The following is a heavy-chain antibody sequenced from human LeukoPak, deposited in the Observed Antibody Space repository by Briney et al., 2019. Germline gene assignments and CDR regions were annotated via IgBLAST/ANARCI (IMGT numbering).Heavy chain of an antibody. J-gene: IGHJ6*03. CDR3: ARAVGSGSFQTYYYYMDV. D-gene: IGHD3-10*01. CDR2: IYTSGST. V-gene: IGHV4-4*07. CDR1: GDSISYFY. Sequence: KTSETLSLTCSVSGDSISYFYWSWIRQAAGKGLEWIGRIYTSGSTNYNPSLKSRVTMSVDTSKNQFSLKLSSVTAADTAVYYCARAVGSGSFQTYYYYMDVWGKGTTVTISS.